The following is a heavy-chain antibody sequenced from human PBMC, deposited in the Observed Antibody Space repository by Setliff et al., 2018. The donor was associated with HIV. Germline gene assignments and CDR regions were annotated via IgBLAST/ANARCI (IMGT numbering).Heavy chain of an antibody. Sequence: SETLSLTCNVSGGSISSGGYYWSWIRQHPGKGLEWIGYIYYSGSTYYNPSLRSLGTISVDTSKNQFSLKLSSVTAADTAVYYCARARGGCSGGSCPAHHYYYYMDVWGKGTTVTVSS. V-gene: IGHV4-31*01. J-gene: IGHJ6*03. D-gene: IGHD2-15*01. CDR1: GGSISSGGYY. CDR3: ARARGGCSGGSCPAHHYYYYMDV. CDR2: IYYSGST.